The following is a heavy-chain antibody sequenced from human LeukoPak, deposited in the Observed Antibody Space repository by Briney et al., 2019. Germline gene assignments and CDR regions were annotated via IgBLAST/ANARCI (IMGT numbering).Heavy chain of an antibody. CDR3: ARHHRASQGRIQLWSTTFDY. Sequence: SETLSLTRTVSGGSISGYYYNWIRQPPGKGLEWIGYIYYSGSTYYNPSLKSRVTISVDTSKNQFSLKLSSVTAADTAVYYCARHHRASQGRIQLWSTTFDYWGQGTLVTVSS. V-gene: IGHV4-59*04. CDR2: IYYSGST. J-gene: IGHJ4*02. CDR1: GGSISGYY. D-gene: IGHD5-18*01.